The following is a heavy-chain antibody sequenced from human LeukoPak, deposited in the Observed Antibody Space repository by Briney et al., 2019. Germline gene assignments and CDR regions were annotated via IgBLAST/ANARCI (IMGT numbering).Heavy chain of an antibody. CDR3: AAASGSYWLDY. CDR1: GGTFSSSA. Sequence: SVKVSCKTSGGTFSSSAITWVRQAPGQGLEWMGRIIPVLNITTYAQKFQGSVTITADTSTSTVYMELSSLRSEETAVYYCAAASGSYWLDYWGQGTLVTVSS. CDR2: IIPVLNIT. D-gene: IGHD1-26*01. J-gene: IGHJ4*02. V-gene: IGHV1-69*04.